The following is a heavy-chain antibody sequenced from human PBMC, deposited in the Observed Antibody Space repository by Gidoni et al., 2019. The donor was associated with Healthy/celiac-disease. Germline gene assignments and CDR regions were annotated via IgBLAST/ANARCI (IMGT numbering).Heavy chain of an antibody. V-gene: IGHV3-30-3*01. CDR3: ARDYYYDSSGYPFDY. CDR2: ISYDGSNK. CDR1: GFTFSSYA. D-gene: IGHD3-22*01. J-gene: IGHJ4*02. Sequence: VQLVESGGGVVQPGRSLRLSCAASGFTFSSYAMHWVRRAQGKGLEWVAVISYDGSNKYYADSVKGRFTISRDNSKNTLYLQMNSLRAEDTAVYYCARDYYYDSSGYPFDYWGQGTLVTVSS.